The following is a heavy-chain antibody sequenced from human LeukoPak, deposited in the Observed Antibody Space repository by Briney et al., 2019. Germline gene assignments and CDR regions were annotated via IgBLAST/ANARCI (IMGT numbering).Heavy chain of an antibody. CDR1: GFTFSGSA. CDR2: IRSKANSYAT. CDR3: TRQYDYYYYGMDV. Sequence: PGGSLRLSCAASGFTFSGSAMHWVRQASGKGLEWVGRIRSKANSYATAYAASVKGRFTISRDDSKNTAYLQMNSLKTVDTAVYYCTRQYDYYYYGMDVWGKGTTVTVSS. V-gene: IGHV3-73*01. J-gene: IGHJ6*04.